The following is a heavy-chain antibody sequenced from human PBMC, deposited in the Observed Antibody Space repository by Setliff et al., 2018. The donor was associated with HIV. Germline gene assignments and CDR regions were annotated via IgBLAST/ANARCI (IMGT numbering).Heavy chain of an antibody. J-gene: IGHJ6*03. CDR1: GFSFSSYG. V-gene: IGHV3-48*04. D-gene: IGHD5-18*01. Sequence: GGSLRLSCAASGFSFSSYGMNWVRQAPGKGLEWVSYISGSGGVMAYADSVKGRFTISRDNGKNSLYLQMNSLRAEDTAVYYCASSGYNYGGYYMDVWGKGTTVTVSS. CDR3: ASSGYNYGGYYMDV. CDR2: ISGSGGVM.